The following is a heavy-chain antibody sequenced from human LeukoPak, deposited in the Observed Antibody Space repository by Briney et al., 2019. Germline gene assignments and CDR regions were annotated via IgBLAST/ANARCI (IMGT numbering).Heavy chain of an antibody. Sequence: AGGSLRLSCAASGFTFSSYEMNWVRQAPGKGLEWVSSISSSSSYIYYADSVKGRSTISRDNAKNSLYLQMNSLRAEDTAVYYCARASGSGSSDYWGQGTLVTVSS. CDR1: GFTFSSYE. J-gene: IGHJ4*02. D-gene: IGHD1-26*01. CDR3: ARASGSGSSDY. V-gene: IGHV3-21*01. CDR2: ISSSSSYI.